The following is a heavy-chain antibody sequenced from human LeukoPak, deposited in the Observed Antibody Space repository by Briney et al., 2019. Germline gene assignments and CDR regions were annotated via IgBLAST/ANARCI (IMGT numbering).Heavy chain of an antibody. CDR1: GFTSSSYG. CDR3: AKLAPFSGSYSCVDY. D-gene: IGHD1-26*01. J-gene: IGHJ4*02. V-gene: IGHV3-30*18. CDR2: ISYDGSNK. Sequence: GRSLRLSCAASGFTSSSYGMHWVRQAPGKGLEWVAVISYDGSNKYYADSVKGRFTISRDNSKNTLYLQMNSLRAEDTAVYYCAKLAPFSGSYSCVDYWGQGTLVTVSS.